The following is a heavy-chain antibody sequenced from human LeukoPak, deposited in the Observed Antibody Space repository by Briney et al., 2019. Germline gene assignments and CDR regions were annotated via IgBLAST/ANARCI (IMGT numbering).Heavy chain of an antibody. D-gene: IGHD6-6*01. CDR2: IRYDGSNK. CDR3: AKDRGSIAARRGGWSFDY. J-gene: IGHJ4*02. Sequence: GGSLRLSCAASGFTFSSYGMHWVRQAPGKGLEWVAFIRYDGSNKYYADSVKGRFTISRDNSKNTLYLQMNSLRAEDTAVYYCAKDRGSIAARRGGWSFDYWGQGTLATVSS. CDR1: GFTFSSYG. V-gene: IGHV3-30*02.